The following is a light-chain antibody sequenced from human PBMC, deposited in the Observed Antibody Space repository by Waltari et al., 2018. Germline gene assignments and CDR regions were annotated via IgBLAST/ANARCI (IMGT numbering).Light chain of an antibody. V-gene: IGKV1-5*03. CDR1: ESVSRW. CDR3: QQYSSYSIS. CDR2: EAS. Sequence: DIQMTQSPSTLPTSVGDRVTITCRANESVSRWLAWYQQKPGKAPNLLIYEASNLKSGVPSRFSGSGSGIEFTLTISSLQPDDFGTYYCQQYSSYSISFGQGTRLEIK. J-gene: IGKJ5*01.